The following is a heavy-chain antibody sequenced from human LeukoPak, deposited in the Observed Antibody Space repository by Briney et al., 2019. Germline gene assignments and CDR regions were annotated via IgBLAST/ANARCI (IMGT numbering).Heavy chain of an antibody. CDR2: ISSSGSTI. D-gene: IGHD3-22*01. V-gene: IGHV3-11*01. J-gene: IGHJ4*02. CDR3: ARVGVGITMIVVVIEYYFDY. Sequence: GGSLRLSCAASGFTFSDYYMSWIRQAPGKGLEWVSYISSSGSTIYYADSVKGRFTISRDNAKNSLYLQMNSLRAEDTAVYYCARVGVGITMIVVVIEYYFDYWGQGTLVTVSS. CDR1: GFTFSDYY.